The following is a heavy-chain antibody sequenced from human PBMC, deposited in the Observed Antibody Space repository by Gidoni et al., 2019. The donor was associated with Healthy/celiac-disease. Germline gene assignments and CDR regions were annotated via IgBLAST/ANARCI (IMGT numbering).Heavy chain of an antibody. J-gene: IGHJ6*03. CDR3: ARDLKGATVAGIYYYYYMDV. V-gene: IGHV3-11*01. D-gene: IGHD6-19*01. CDR2: ISSSGSTI. Sequence: QVQLVESGGGLVKPGGSLRLSCAASGFTLSDYYMSWIRQAPGKGLEWVSYISSSGSTIYYADSVKGRFTISRDNAKNSLYLQMNSLRAEDTAVYYCARDLKGATVAGIYYYYYMDVWGKGTTVTVSS. CDR1: GFTLSDYY.